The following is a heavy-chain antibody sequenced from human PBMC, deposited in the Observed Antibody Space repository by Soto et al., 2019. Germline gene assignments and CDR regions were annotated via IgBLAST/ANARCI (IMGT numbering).Heavy chain of an antibody. Sequence: SVKVSCKASGHTFTGYYMYWVRQAPGQGLEWMGGIIPNCGTANYAQKFQGWVTITADESTSTGYMELSSLRSEDTAVYYCARESSIAARTSLGMDVWGQGTTVTVS. CDR2: IIPNCGTA. CDR1: GHTFTGYY. V-gene: IGHV1-69*13. J-gene: IGHJ6*02. D-gene: IGHD6-6*01. CDR3: ARESSIAARTSLGMDV.